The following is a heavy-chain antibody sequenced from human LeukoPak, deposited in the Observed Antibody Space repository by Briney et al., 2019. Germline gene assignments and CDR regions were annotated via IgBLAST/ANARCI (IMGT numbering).Heavy chain of an antibody. Sequence: SVKVSCKASGGTFSSYAISWVRQAPGQGLEWMGGIIPIFGTANYAQKFQGRVTIAADESTSTAYMELSSLRSEDTAVYYSASVPYYYDSSGYYYDYWGQGTLVTVSS. CDR2: IIPIFGTA. D-gene: IGHD3-22*01. CDR3: ASVPYYYDSSGYYYDY. V-gene: IGHV1-69*13. J-gene: IGHJ4*02. CDR1: GGTFSSYA.